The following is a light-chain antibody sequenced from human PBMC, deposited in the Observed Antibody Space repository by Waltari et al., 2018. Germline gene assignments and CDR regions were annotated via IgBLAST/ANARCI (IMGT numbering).Light chain of an antibody. Sequence: QSALTQTATVSGSPGQSITISCTGTSSDVGTYNLVSLYQKHPGKAPTLIIYDVNKRPSGVSNRFSGSKSGNTAALTISGLQAADEADYYCCSYAGSAISVFGGGTKVTVL. V-gene: IGLV2-23*02. CDR2: DVN. CDR1: SSDVGTYNL. J-gene: IGLJ3*02. CDR3: CSYAGSAISV.